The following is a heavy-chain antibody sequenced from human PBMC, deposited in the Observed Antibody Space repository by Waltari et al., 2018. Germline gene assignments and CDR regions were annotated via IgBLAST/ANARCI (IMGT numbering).Heavy chain of an antibody. CDR2: ISYDGSNK. D-gene: IGHD2-2*01. Sequence: GESGGGVVQPGRSLRLSCAASGFTFSAYAMHWVRQAPGKGPEWVAFISYDGSNKYYADSVKGRFTISRDNSKNTLYLQMSSLRAEDTAVYYCARDKDQLLSGMDVWGQGTTVSVSS. J-gene: IGHJ6*02. CDR1: GFTFSAYA. V-gene: IGHV3-30-3*01. CDR3: ARDKDQLLSGMDV.